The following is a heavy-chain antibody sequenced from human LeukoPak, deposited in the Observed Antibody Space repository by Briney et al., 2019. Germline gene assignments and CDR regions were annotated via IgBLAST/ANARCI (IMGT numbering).Heavy chain of an antibody. D-gene: IGHD3-22*01. Sequence: PSETLSLTCTVSGGSISSSYYYWGWIRQPPGKGLEWIGSIYYSGSTYYNPSLKSRVTISVDTSKNQFSLKLRSVTAADTAVYYCARGSPYDSSGYYPSFDYWGQGTLVTVSS. V-gene: IGHV4-39*01. J-gene: IGHJ4*02. CDR2: IYYSGST. CDR3: ARGSPYDSSGYYPSFDY. CDR1: GGSISSSYYY.